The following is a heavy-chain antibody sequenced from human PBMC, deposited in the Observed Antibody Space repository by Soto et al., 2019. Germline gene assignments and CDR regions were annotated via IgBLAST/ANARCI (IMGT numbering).Heavy chain of an antibody. D-gene: IGHD6-6*01. J-gene: IGHJ6*02. CDR2: ISAFKGNT. V-gene: IGHV1-18*01. CDR1: GYTFTSYA. Sequence: QLVQSGAEVKKPGASVKVSCKASGYTFTSYAFNWVRQAPGQGREWMGWISAFKGNTNYAQKLQGRVTLTTDTSTSTAYMELRSLRSDDTAVYYCARSHSGSHLGDYGMDVWGQGTTVTFSS. CDR3: ARSHSGSHLGDYGMDV.